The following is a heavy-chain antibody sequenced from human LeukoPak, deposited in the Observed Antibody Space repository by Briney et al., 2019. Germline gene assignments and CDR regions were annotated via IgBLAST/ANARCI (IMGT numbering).Heavy chain of an antibody. Sequence: PSETLSLTCTVSGGSISSYYWSWIRQPPGKGLEWNGYIYYSGSTNYNPSLKSRVTISVDTSKNQFSLKLSSVTAADTAVYYCARVDGDYWANYYYYYMDVWGKGTTVTISS. CDR3: ARVDGDYWANYYYYYMDV. V-gene: IGHV4-59*01. CDR1: GGSISSYY. CDR2: IYYSGST. J-gene: IGHJ6*03. D-gene: IGHD4-17*01.